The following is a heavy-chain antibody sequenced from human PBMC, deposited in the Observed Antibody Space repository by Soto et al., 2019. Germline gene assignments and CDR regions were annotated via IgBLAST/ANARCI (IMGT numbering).Heavy chain of an antibody. CDR3: ARGGSYDYVWKKLNYYGLDV. Sequence: QVQLVQSAAEVKKPGASVKVSCKASGYTFIRYGITWVRQAPGQGLEWVGWISPYNDYTEYAQKFHGRVTMTTDTSTKTVNMALRGLRSDDTAVYYCARGGSYDYVWKKLNYYGLDVWGQGTTVTVSS. D-gene: IGHD3-16*01. V-gene: IGHV1-18*01. CDR2: ISPYNDYT. CDR1: GYTFIRYG. J-gene: IGHJ6*02.